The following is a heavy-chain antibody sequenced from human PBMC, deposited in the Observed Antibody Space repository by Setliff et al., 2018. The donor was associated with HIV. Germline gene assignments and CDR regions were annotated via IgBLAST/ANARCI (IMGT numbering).Heavy chain of an antibody. D-gene: IGHD2-21*02. Sequence: TLSLTCTVSGGSITSTTYYWGWIRQPPGKGLEWIGTIHYTGNTYHNPSLKSRVTISVEASKNQISLKLTAVTAADSAVYYYAREGDGIDFWGQGTLVTV. CDR3: AREGDGIDF. V-gene: IGHV4-39*02. CDR1: GGSITSTTYY. CDR2: IHYTGNT. J-gene: IGHJ4*02.